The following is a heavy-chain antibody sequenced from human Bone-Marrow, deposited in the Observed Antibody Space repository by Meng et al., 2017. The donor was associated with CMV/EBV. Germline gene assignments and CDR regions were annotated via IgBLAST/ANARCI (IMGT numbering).Heavy chain of an antibody. Sequence: ASVKVSCKASGYTFTAYYIHWVRQAPGQGLEWMGWINPDSGATKYAQKFQGRVTMTRDTSISTAYMELSRLRSDDAAVYYCARDLPYDFWSGYSDPWGQGTLVTVSS. CDR3: ARDLPYDFWSGYSDP. D-gene: IGHD3-3*01. V-gene: IGHV1-2*02. J-gene: IGHJ5*02. CDR2: INPDSGAT. CDR1: GYTFTAYY.